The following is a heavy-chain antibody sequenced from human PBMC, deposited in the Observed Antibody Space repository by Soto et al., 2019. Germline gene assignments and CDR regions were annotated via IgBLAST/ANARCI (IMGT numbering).Heavy chain of an antibody. V-gene: IGHV3-7*05. CDR3: ARDIIKAVAGRWRY. D-gene: IGHD6-19*01. CDR2: IKQDGSEK. J-gene: IGHJ4*02. CDR1: GFTLSSYW. Sequence: GGSLRLSCAASGFTLSSYWMSWVRQAPGKGLEWVANIKQDGSEKYYVDSVKGRFTISRDNAKNSLYLQMNSLRAEDTAVYYCARDIIKAVAGRWRYWGQGTLVTVSS.